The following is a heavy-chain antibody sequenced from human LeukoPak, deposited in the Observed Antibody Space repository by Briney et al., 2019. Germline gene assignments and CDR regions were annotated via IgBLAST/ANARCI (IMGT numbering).Heavy chain of an antibody. CDR2: INPNSGGT. CDR1: GYTFTGFH. Sequence: ASVKVSCKASGYTFTGFHMHWVRQAPGQGLEWMGWINPNSGGTNYAQKFQGRVTMTRDTSISTVYMELSRLRSDDTAVYYCARVPGYYGSGSYWYYFDYWGQGTLVTVSS. J-gene: IGHJ4*02. V-gene: IGHV1-2*02. CDR3: ARVPGYYGSGSYWYYFDY. D-gene: IGHD3-10*01.